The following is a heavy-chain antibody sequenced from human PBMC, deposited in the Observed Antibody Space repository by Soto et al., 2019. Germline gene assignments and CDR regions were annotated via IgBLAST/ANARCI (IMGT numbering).Heavy chain of an antibody. D-gene: IGHD6-13*01. CDR1: GGSFSGYY. Sequence: PSETLSLTCAVYGGSFSGYYWSWIRQSPGKGLEWIGEINHSGSTNYNPSLKSRVTISVDTSKNQFSLKLSSVTAADTAVYYCARGSIPAAGGGDYWGQCTLVTVSS. CDR3: ARGSIPAAGGGDY. CDR2: INHSGST. V-gene: IGHV4-34*01. J-gene: IGHJ4*02.